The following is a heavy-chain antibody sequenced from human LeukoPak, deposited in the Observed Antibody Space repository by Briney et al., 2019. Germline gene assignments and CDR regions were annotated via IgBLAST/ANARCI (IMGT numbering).Heavy chain of an antibody. CDR2: ISASGTT. Sequence: GGPLRLSCAASGFTFSSYAMAWVRQAPGEGLEWVSLISASGTTYYANSVKGRFTISRDNSKDTLYLQMNSLRAEDTALYYCAKTPGGYYMDVWGKGTTVTVSS. J-gene: IGHJ6*03. V-gene: IGHV3-23*01. CDR3: AKTPGGYYMDV. CDR1: GFTFSSYA. D-gene: IGHD1-1*01.